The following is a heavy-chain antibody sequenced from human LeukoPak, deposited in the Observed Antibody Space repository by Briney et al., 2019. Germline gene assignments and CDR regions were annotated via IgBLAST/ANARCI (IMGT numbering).Heavy chain of an antibody. J-gene: IGHJ6*02. CDR2: IWYDGSHK. Sequence: QSGGSLRLSCAASGFTFSSYGMHWVRQAPGKGLEWVALIWYDGSHKYYADSVEGRFTISRDNSKNTLHLQMNNLRAADTAVYYCAREGDGSSWYPSRGMDVWGQGTTVTVSS. D-gene: IGHD6-13*01. V-gene: IGHV3-33*01. CDR3: AREGDGSSWYPSRGMDV. CDR1: GFTFSSYG.